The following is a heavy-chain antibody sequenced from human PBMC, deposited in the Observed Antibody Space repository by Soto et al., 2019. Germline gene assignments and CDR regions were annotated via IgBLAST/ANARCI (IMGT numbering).Heavy chain of an antibody. D-gene: IGHD2-2*01. V-gene: IGHV5-10-1*01. CDR1: GYSFTSYW. Sequence: GESLKISCKGSGYSFTSYWINWVRQMPGKGLEWMGRIDPSDSYTNYSPSFQGHVTISADKSISTAYLQWSSLKASDSAMYYCRTLDDSGTNCRPALNYFDPWGQGTLVTVSS. J-gene: IGHJ5*02. CDR2: IDPSDSYT. CDR3: RTLDDSGTNCRPALNYFDP.